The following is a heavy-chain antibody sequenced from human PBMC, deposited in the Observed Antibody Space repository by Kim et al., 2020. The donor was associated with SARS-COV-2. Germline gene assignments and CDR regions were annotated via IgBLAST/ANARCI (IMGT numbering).Heavy chain of an antibody. V-gene: IGHV4-39*07. CDR1: GGSISSSSYY. CDR3: ARDAGSGSFRPYYFDY. Sequence: SETLSLTCTVSGGSISSSSYYWGWIRQPPGKGLEWIGSIYYSGSTYYNPSLKSRVTISVDTSKNQFSLKLSSVTAADTAVYYCARDAGSGSFRPYYFDYWGQGTLVTVSS. J-gene: IGHJ4*02. CDR2: IYYSGST. D-gene: IGHD3-10*01.